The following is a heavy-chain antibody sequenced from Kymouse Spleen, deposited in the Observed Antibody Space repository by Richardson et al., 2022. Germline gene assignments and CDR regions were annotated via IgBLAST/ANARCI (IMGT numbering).Heavy chain of an antibody. CDR3: ARDRIVGAYNWFDP. CDR2: IWYDGSNK. Sequence: QVQLVESGGGVVQPGRSLRLSCAASGFTFSSYGMHWVRQAPGKGLEWVAVIWYDGSNKYYADSVKGRFTISRDNSKNTLYLQMNSLRAEDTAVYYCARDRIVGAYNWFDPWGQGTLVTVSS. J-gene: IGHJ5*02. V-gene: IGHV3-33*01. CDR1: GFTFSSYG. D-gene: IGHD1-26*01.